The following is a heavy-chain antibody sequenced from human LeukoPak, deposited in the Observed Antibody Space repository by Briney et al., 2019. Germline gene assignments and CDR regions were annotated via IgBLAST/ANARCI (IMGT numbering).Heavy chain of an antibody. CDR1: GGSFGGYY. V-gene: IGHV4-34*01. CDR2: INHSGST. Sequence: SETLSLTCAVYGGSFGGYYWSWIRQPPGKGLEWIGEINHSGSTNYNPSLKSRVTISVDTSKNQFSLKLSSVTAADTAVYYCARVVRAPGYYFDYWGQGTLVTVSS. J-gene: IGHJ4*02. D-gene: IGHD6-6*01. CDR3: ARVVRAPGYYFDY.